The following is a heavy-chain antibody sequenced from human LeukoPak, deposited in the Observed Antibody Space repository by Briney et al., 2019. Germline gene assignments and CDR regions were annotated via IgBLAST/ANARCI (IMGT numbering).Heavy chain of an antibody. V-gene: IGHV3-7*01. Sequence: PGGSLRLSCAASGFTFSSYWMSWVRQAPGKGLEWVANIKQDGSEKYYVDSVKGRFTISRDNAKNSLYLQMNSLRAEDTAVYYCARDRPDIVMVVAATLFDYWGQGTLVTVSS. CDR1: GFTFSSYW. CDR3: ARDRPDIVMVVAATLFDY. J-gene: IGHJ4*02. CDR2: IKQDGSEK. D-gene: IGHD2-15*01.